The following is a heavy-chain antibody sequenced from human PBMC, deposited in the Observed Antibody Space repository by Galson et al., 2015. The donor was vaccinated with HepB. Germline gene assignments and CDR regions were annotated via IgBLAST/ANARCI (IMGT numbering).Heavy chain of an antibody. D-gene: IGHD3-10*01. V-gene: IGHV3-23*01. Sequence: SLRLSCAASGFTFSSYAMSWVRQAPGKGLEWVSTVSATGGSTYYADSVKGRFTISRDNSKNTLYLQMSSLRAEGTAVYYCAKAQRSRIATMVRGIIRPFDAFDIWGHGTMVTVSS. CDR1: GFTFSSYA. CDR3: AKAQRSRIATMVRGIIRPFDAFDI. J-gene: IGHJ3*02. CDR2: VSATGGST.